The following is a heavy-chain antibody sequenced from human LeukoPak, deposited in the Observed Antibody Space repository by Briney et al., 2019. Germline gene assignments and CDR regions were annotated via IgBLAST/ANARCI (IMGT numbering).Heavy chain of an antibody. CDR2: IIPIFGTA. J-gene: IGHJ4*02. V-gene: IGHV1-69*13. CDR1: GYTFTSYD. Sequence: SVKVSCKASGYTFTSYDINWVRQAPGQGLEWMGGIIPIFGTANYAQKFQGRVTITADESTSTAYMELSSLRSEDTAVYYCARVSVGYFDYWGQGTLVTVSS. CDR3: ARVSVGYFDY. D-gene: IGHD4-23*01.